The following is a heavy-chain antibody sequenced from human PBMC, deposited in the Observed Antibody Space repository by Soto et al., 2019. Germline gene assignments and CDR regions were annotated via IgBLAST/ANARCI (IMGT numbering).Heavy chain of an antibody. J-gene: IGHJ4*02. Sequence: QVQLQESGPGLVKPSQTLSLTCSVSGGSISSGGYYWSWIRQHPGKGLEWIGYIYYSGSTYYNPSPKRXXTXSXXTSKNQSSLKLGSVTAADTAMYYCARGRLGDNFDYWGQGTLVTVSS. V-gene: IGHV4-31*03. CDR2: IYYSGST. D-gene: IGHD3-16*01. CDR3: ARGRLGDNFDY. CDR1: GGSISSGGYY.